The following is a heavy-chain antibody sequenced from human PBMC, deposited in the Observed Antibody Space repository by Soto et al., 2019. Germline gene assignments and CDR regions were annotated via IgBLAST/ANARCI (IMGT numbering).Heavy chain of an antibody. CDR2: IIPIFETA. CDR1: GGTFSNFA. D-gene: IGHD3-3*01. J-gene: IGHJ5*02. Sequence: QVQLVQSGAEVKKPGSSVRVSCKASGGTFSNFAISWVRQAPGQGLEWMGGIIPIFETATYAETFQDRVTITADDSTAVAYMELSSLRAEDTAVYYCARRLGGATFGDSGDWFDPWGQGTLVTVSS. V-gene: IGHV1-69*01. CDR3: ARRLGGATFGDSGDWFDP.